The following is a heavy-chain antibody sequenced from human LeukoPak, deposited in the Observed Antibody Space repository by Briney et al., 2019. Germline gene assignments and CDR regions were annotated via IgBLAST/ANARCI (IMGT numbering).Heavy chain of an antibody. CDR2: IRYDGSNK. Sequence: GGSLRLSCAASGFTFSSYGMHWVRQAPGKGLEWVAFIRYDGSNKYYADSVKGRSTISRDNSKNTLYLQMNSLRAEDTAVYYCAKDDYHSSSVFYYYYMDVWGKGTTVTVSS. J-gene: IGHJ6*03. D-gene: IGHD6-6*01. CDR1: GFTFSSYG. CDR3: AKDDYHSSSVFYYYYMDV. V-gene: IGHV3-30*02.